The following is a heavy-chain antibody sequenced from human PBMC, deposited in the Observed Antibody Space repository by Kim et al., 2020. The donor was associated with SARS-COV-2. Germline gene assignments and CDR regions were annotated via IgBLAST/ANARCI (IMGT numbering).Heavy chain of an antibody. J-gene: IGHJ4*02. CDR3: ARDSVLEDLRYGSGSYYTQFDY. CDR2: IIPIFGTA. CDR1: GGTFSSYA. D-gene: IGHD3-10*01. Sequence: SVKVSCKASGGTFSSYAISWVRQAPGQGLEWMGGIIPIFGTANYAQKFQGRVTITADESTSTAYMELSSLRSEDTAVYYCARDSVLEDLRYGSGSYYTQFDYWGQGTLVTVSS. V-gene: IGHV1-69*13.